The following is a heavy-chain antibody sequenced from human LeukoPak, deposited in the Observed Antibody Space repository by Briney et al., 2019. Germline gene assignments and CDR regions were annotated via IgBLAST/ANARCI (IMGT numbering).Heavy chain of an antibody. CDR1: GGSISSHY. D-gene: IGHD3-3*01. CDR2: IYYSGST. V-gene: IGHV4-59*11. Sequence: SETLSLTCTVSGGSISSHYWSWIRQPPGKGLEWIGYIYYSGSTNYNPSLKSRVTISVDTSKNQFSLKLSSVTAADTAVYYCARETYYAFWSGYYTGLFDYWGQGTLVTVSS. J-gene: IGHJ4*02. CDR3: ARETYYAFWSGYYTGLFDY.